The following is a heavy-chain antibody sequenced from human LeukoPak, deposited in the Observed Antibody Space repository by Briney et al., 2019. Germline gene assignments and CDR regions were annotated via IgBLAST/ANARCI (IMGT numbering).Heavy chain of an antibody. Sequence: GGSLRLSCAASGFRFSNYAMSWVRQAPGKGLEWISSISGSVGNTNYADSVKGRFTISRDNSKNTLYLQMNSLRAEDTAIYFCAKFPQSVVGTTQFDFWGQGTLVTVSS. CDR3: AKFPQSVVGTTQFDF. CDR1: GFRFSNYA. J-gene: IGHJ4*02. V-gene: IGHV3-23*01. D-gene: IGHD2-15*01. CDR2: ISGSVGNT.